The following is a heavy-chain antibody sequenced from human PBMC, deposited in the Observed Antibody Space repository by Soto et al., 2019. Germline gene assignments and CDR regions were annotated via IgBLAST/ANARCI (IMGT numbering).Heavy chain of an antibody. Sequence: SETLSLTCTVSGGSISSGDYYWSWIRQPPGKGLEWIGYIYYSGSTNYNPSLKSRVTISVDTSKNQFSLKLSSVTAADTAVYYCSRAWGGFCDFWARGILVTVSS. CDR2: IYYSGST. CDR1: GGSISSGDYY. V-gene: IGHV4-61*08. J-gene: IGHJ4*02. CDR3: SRAWGGFCDF. D-gene: IGHD2-21*01.